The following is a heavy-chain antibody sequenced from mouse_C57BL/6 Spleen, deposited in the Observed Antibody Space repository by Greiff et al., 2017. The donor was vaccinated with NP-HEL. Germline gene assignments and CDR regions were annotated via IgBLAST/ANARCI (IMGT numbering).Heavy chain of an antibody. CDR3: ARCSVMAEDSCAF. Sequence: QVQLQQPGAELVRPGSSVKLSCKASGYTFTSYWMHWVKQRPIQGLEWIGNIDPSDSGTHYNQKFKDKATLTVDKSSSTAYMQLSSLTSEDSAVYYCARCSVMAEDSCAFWGQGTVATVSA. CDR2: IDPSDSGT. V-gene: IGHV1-52*01. D-gene: IGHD1-1*02. CDR1: GYTFTSYW. J-gene: IGHJ3*01.